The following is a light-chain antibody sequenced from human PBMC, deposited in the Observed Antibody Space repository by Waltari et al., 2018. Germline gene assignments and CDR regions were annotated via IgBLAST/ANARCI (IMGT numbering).Light chain of an antibody. V-gene: IGKV1-9*01. CDR2: KAS. CDR1: QAINSF. J-gene: IGKJ4*01. CDR3: RQRNNYPLT. Sequence: DIPLTQSPSSMSASVGDRVTITCRASQAINSFLARYQQKPGKAPKLLIYKASMLQSGVPSRFSGSGSGTEFTLTSSSLQPEDFAVYYCRQRNNYPLTFGGGTKVEIK.